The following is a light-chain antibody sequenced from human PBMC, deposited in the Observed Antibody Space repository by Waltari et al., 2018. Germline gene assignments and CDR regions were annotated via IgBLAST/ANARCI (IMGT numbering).Light chain of an antibody. Sequence: QSALTQPASVSGSPGQSITISCTGTSSDVVGYNYVSWYQQQPGQAPKLMIYEVSNRPSGVSSRFSGSKSGNTASLTISGLQAEDEADYYCSSSTISSTLVFGGGTKLTVL. CDR1: SSDVVGYNY. CDR3: SSSTISSTLV. CDR2: EVS. J-gene: IGLJ2*01. V-gene: IGLV2-14*01.